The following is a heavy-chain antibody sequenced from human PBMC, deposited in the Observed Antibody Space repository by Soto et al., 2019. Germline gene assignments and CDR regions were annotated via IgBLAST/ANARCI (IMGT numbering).Heavy chain of an antibody. CDR3: AKAPGRVGVIYGMDV. D-gene: IGHD3-16*01. V-gene: IGHV3-23*01. Sequence: GGSLRLSCAASGFTFSSYAMSWVRQASGKGLEWVSAISGSGGSTYYADSVKGRFTISRDNSKNTLYLQMNSLRAEDTAVYYCAKAPGRVGVIYGMDVWGQGATVTVSS. CDR2: ISGSGGST. J-gene: IGHJ6*02. CDR1: GFTFSSYA.